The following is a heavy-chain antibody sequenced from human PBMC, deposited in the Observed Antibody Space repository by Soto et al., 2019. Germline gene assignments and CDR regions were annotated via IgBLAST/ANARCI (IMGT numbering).Heavy chain of an antibody. Sequence: EVQLVESGGGSVQPGGSLRLSCVASGITFSGYWMHWVRQVPGKGLVWVARVDSDGSGTSYADSVKGRFTISRDNAKNTLYRQMNSLRVEDPDVYYCATGFERWGQGIPVTVSS. V-gene: IGHV3-74*01. CDR1: GITFSGYW. CDR3: ATGFER. CDR2: VDSDGSGT. D-gene: IGHD1-1*01. J-gene: IGHJ4*02.